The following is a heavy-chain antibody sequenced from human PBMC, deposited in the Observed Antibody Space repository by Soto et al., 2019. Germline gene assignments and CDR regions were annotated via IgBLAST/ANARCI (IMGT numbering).Heavy chain of an antibody. V-gene: IGHV3-23*01. CDR2: ISGGGPPT. J-gene: IGHJ4*02. Sequence: EVQMLESGGGLVQPGGSLRLSCTGSGFTFSSYGMSWVRQAPGKGLEWASGISGGGPPTYYADSVRGRFTISRDNSQNTLYLQMNSLSAEDTAVYYCAIRTYSTGWYYLDLWGRGTLVTVSA. D-gene: IGHD6-25*01. CDR3: AIRTYSTGWYYLDL. CDR1: GFTFSSYG.